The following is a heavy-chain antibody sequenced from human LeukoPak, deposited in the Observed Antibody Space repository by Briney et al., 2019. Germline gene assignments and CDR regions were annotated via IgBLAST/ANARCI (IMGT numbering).Heavy chain of an antibody. CDR2: ISAYNGKI. D-gene: IGHD3-22*01. J-gene: IGHJ3*02. Sequence: GASVKVSCKTSGYTFSNFGISWVRQAPGQGLEWMGWISAYNGKIKYVQKFQGRVTMTTDTSTSTVYMELRSLGSDDTAMYYCARDVGNYDSSGWNAFGISGQGTMVTVSS. V-gene: IGHV1-18*01. CDR1: GYTFSNFG. CDR3: ARDVGNYDSSGWNAFGI.